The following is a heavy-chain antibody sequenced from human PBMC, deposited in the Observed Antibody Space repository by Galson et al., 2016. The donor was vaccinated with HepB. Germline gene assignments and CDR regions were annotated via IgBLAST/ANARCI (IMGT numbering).Heavy chain of an antibody. Sequence: TLSLTCTVSGGSISNGAYYWSWIRQHPGKGLEWIGYIYYSGSTYSNPSLESRVTMSVDTSKNHFSLKLSSVTAADTAVYYCAAAISGPDGCSGVSCYSGGYWFDPWGQGTLVTVSS. CDR2: IYYSGST. D-gene: IGHD2-15*01. CDR3: AAAISGPDGCSGVSCYSGGYWFDP. J-gene: IGHJ5*02. V-gene: IGHV4-31*03. CDR1: GGSISNGAYY.